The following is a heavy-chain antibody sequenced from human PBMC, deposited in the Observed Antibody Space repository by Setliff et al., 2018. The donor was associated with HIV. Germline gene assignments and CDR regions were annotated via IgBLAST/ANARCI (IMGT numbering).Heavy chain of an antibody. D-gene: IGHD3-10*02. CDR1: GFTFTTYW. V-gene: IGHV3-7*05. J-gene: IGHJ4*02. CDR2: IKQDGSER. CDR3: VRENYYVIEY. Sequence: GGSLRLSCAASGFTFTTYWMGWVRQAPGKGLEWVANIKQDGSERKYVDSVKGRFSISRDNAKNSMYLQMNSLRAEDTAIYYCVRENYYVIEYWGQGTLVTVSS.